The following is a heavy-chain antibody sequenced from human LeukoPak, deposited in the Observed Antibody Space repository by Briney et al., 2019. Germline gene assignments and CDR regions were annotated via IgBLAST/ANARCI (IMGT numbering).Heavy chain of an antibody. CDR2: ISSSSFI. CDR3: AATYYYDGSGDY. Sequence: KPGGSLRLSCAASGFTFSSSNMNWVRQAPGKGLEWVSSISSSSFIFYADSVQGRFTISRDNAENSLYLQMNSLRAEDTAVYYCAATYYYDGSGDYWGQGTLVTVSS. V-gene: IGHV3-21*01. CDR1: GFTFSSSN. J-gene: IGHJ4*02. D-gene: IGHD3-22*01.